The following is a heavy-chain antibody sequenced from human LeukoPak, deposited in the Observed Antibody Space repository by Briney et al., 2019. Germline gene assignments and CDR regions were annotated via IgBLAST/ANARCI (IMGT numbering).Heavy chain of an antibody. CDR2: ISHSGST. Sequence: SETLSLTCAVYGGSFSDYYWTWIRQPPGKGLDWIGEISHSGSTNYNPSLKSRVSILVDTSKNQFSLRVKSVTAADTAVYYCARGSTVAGSAQCDYWGQGTLVTVSS. D-gene: IGHD6-19*01. CDR3: ARGSTVAGSAQCDY. J-gene: IGHJ4*02. CDR1: GGSFSDYY. V-gene: IGHV4-34*01.